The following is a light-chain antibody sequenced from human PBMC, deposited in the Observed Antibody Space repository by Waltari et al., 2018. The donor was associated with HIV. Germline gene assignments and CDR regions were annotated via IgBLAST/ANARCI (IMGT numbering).Light chain of an antibody. J-gene: IGKJ2*03. CDR3: QQHYSTQYS. CDR1: QSLLYSSTNKNY. V-gene: IGKV4-1*01. Sequence: DIVMTQSPDSLAVSLGERATINCKSSQSLLYSSTNKNYLAWYQQKPGQPPKLLLYWASTRESGVPDRFSGSGSGSGTDFTLTISSLQAEDVAVYYCQQHYSTQYSFGQGTKLEIK. CDR2: WAS.